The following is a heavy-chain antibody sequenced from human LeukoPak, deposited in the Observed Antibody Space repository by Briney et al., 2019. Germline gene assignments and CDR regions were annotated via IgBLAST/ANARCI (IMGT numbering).Heavy chain of an antibody. CDR2: MNPNSGNT. CDR1: GYTFTGYY. V-gene: IGHV1-8*03. Sequence: ASVKVSCKASGYTFTGYYMHWVRQATGQGLEWMGWMNPNSGNTGYAQKFQGRVTITRNTSISTAYMELSSLRSEDTAVYYCARVTSFSFPWEHLFDPWGQGTLVTVSS. CDR3: ARVTSFSFPWEHLFDP. D-gene: IGHD1-26*01. J-gene: IGHJ5*02.